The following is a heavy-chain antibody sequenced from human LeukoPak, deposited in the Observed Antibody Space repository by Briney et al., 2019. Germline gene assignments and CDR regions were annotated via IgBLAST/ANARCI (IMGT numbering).Heavy chain of an antibody. CDR2: IWYDGSNK. V-gene: IGHV3-33*01. CDR3: ARGHYYGSSGYSDFDY. Sequence: PGGSLRLSCAASGFTFSSYGMHWVRQAPGKGLEWVAVIWYDGSNKYYADSVKGRFTISRDNSKNTLYLQMNSLRAEDTAVYYCARGHYYGSSGYSDFDYWGQGTLVTVSS. D-gene: IGHD3-22*01. J-gene: IGHJ4*02. CDR1: GFTFSSYG.